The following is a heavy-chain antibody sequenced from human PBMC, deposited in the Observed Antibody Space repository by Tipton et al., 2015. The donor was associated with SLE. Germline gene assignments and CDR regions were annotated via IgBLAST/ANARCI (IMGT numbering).Heavy chain of an antibody. CDR3: ARTALYSTSWPNWFDP. CDR2: INHSGST. Sequence: TLSLTCAVYGGSFSGYYWSWIRQPPGKGLEWIGEINHSGSTNYNPSLKSRVTISVDTSKNQFSLQLNSVTPEDTAVYYCARTALYSTSWPNWFDPWGQGTLVTVSS. J-gene: IGHJ5*02. CDR1: GGSFSGYY. V-gene: IGHV4-34*01. D-gene: IGHD6-13*01.